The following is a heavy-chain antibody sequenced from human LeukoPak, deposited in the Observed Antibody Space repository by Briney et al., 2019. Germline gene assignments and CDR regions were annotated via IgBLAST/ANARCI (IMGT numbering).Heavy chain of an antibody. CDR1: GYTFPSYD. J-gene: IGHJ4*02. V-gene: IGHV1-8*01. D-gene: IGHD6-13*01. CDR3: AREGIAAAGRPFDY. Sequence: SVKVSFKASGYTFPSYDINWVRQATGQGLEWMGWMNPNSGNTGYAQKFQGRVTMTRNTSISTAYMELSSLRSEDTAVYYCAREGIAAAGRPFDYWGQGTLVTVSS. CDR2: MNPNSGNT.